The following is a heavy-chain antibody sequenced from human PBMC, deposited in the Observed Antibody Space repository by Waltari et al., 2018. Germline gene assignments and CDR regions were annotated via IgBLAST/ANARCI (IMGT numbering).Heavy chain of an antibody. CDR2: IDPNSGDT. Sequence: LVQSGTEVRRPGASVKVSCQASRNDISQHYLHCVRRAPGQGLGWMGWIDPNSGDTNYGQKFKDRITLTWDTSVNTAYMELTRLASFDTGVYYCAREYCAGECRLFDFWGQGTGLTVSS. J-gene: IGHJ4*02. V-gene: IGHV1-2*02. CDR1: RNDISQHY. CDR3: AREYCAGECRLFDF. D-gene: IGHD2-21*01.